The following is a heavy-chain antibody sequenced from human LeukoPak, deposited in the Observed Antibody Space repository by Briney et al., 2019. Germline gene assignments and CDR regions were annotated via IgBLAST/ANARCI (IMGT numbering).Heavy chain of an antibody. V-gene: IGHV4-59*01. Sequence: PSETLSLTCTVSGGSISSYYWSWIRQPPGKGLEWIGYIYYSGSTNYNPSLKSRVTISVDTSKDQFSLKLSSVTAADTAVYYCARALRRFGDFDYWGQGTLVTISS. D-gene: IGHD3-10*01. CDR2: IYYSGST. CDR1: GGSISSYY. J-gene: IGHJ4*02. CDR3: ARALRRFGDFDY.